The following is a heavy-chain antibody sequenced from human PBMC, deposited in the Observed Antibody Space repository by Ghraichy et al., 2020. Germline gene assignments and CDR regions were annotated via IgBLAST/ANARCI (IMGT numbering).Heavy chain of an antibody. V-gene: IGHV4-39*07. J-gene: IGHJ5*01. CDR3: ASHVYFGEVPSYNWFDS. D-gene: IGHD3-10*01. Sequence: SQTLSLTCSLSGGSLKNSSFHWAWIRQSPGKGLEWIGSFSHSGNTFHPALESRVSISVGTFEDHFSLTLSSVTAADTAIYYCASHVYFGEVPSYNWFDSWGQGILVSVSS. CDR2: FSHSGNT. CDR1: GGSLKNSSFH.